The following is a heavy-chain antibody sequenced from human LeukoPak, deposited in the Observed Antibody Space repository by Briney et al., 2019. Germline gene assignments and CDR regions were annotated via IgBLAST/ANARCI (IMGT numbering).Heavy chain of an antibody. J-gene: IGHJ5*02. CDR2: INPDGSWT. CDR1: GFTFNSYW. Sequence: PGGSLRLSCAASGFTFNSYWMVWFRQAPGKGLVWVSSINPDGSWTLHADSVKGRFAISRDYARNTLYLQMNSLGVEDTAMYYCARYEQRPGVTASDPWSQGTLVTVSS. CDR3: ARYEQRPGVTASDP. V-gene: IGHV3-74*01. D-gene: IGHD2-21*02.